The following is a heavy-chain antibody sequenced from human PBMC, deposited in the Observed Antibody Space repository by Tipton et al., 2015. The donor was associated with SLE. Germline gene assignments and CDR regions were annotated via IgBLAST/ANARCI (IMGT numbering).Heavy chain of an antibody. J-gene: IGHJ3*02. CDR1: GGSISGFY. Sequence: TLSLTCAVIGGSISGFYWIWVRQSPGKGLEWIGYISHSGSTRYNPSLESRVTISVDTSKSQFSLKLNSVSAADTAIYYCAQAHLWGSYRYASDIWGQGTMVTVSS. CDR2: ISHSGST. CDR3: AQAHLWGSYRYASDI. D-gene: IGHD3-16*02. V-gene: IGHV4-59*01.